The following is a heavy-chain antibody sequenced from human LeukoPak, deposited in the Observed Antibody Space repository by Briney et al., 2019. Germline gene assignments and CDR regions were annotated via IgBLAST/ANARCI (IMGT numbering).Heavy chain of an antibody. D-gene: IGHD2-2*01. CDR1: GFTFYSYA. Sequence: PGGSLRLSCAASGFTFYSYAMHWVRQAPGKGLERVAVISYDGSDKYSADSVKGRFTISRDNSKNTLYLQMNSLRPEDTAVYYCARDSPTKYCSSTSCYRVDFDYWGQGTLVTVSS. CDR2: ISYDGSDK. CDR3: ARDSPTKYCSSTSCYRVDFDY. V-gene: IGHV3-30-3*01. J-gene: IGHJ4*02.